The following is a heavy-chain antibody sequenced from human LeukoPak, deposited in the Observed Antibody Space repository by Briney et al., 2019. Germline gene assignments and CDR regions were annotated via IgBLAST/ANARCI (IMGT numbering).Heavy chain of an antibody. CDR3: ARDLDYDSSGYYSDY. Sequence: ASVKVPCKASGYTFTGYYMHWVRQAPGQGLEWMGWINPNSGGTNYAQKFQGRVTMTRDTSISTAYMELSRLRSDDTAVYYCARDLDYDSSGYYSDYWGQGTLVTVSS. CDR2: INPNSGGT. CDR1: GYTFTGYY. V-gene: IGHV1-2*02. J-gene: IGHJ4*02. D-gene: IGHD3-22*01.